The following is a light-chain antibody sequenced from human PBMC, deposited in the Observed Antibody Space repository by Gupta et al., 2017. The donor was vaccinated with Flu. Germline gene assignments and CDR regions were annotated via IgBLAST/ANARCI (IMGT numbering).Light chain of an antibody. CDR1: QGIGNE. CDR2: AAS. J-gene: IGKJ1*01. CDR3: RQDDNFPRT. Sequence: AIQMTQSPSSLSASVGDRVTITCRASQGIGNELGWYQQKPGKAPKVLIYAASNVQSGVPSRFSGSGSGTYFTLTISILHPEDFATYYCRQDDNFPRTFGQGTKVEFK. V-gene: IGKV1-6*01.